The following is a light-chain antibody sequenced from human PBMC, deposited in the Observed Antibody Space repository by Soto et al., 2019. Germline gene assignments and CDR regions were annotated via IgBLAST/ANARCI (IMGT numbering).Light chain of an antibody. CDR1: SSDVGRYDY. J-gene: IGLJ1*01. CDR3: SSYTTSSSYV. V-gene: IGLV2-14*01. Sequence: SALTQPRSVSGSPGQSVTISCTGTSSDVGRYDYVSWYQQHPGKAPKLMIYDVSSRPSGVSYRFSGSKSGNTASLTISGLQAEDEADYYCSSYTTSSSYVFGTGTKVTVL. CDR2: DVS.